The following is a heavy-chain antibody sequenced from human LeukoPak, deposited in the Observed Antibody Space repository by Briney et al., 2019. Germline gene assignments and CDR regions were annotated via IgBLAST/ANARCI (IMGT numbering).Heavy chain of an antibody. CDR1: GYTFTSYD. J-gene: IGHJ4*02. D-gene: IGHD5-12*01. CDR3: ARSRGYVDGFDY. V-gene: IGHV1-8*01. CDR2: MNPNSGNT. Sequence: ASVKVSCKASGYTFTSYDINWVRQATGQGLAWMGWMNPNSGNTGYAQKFQGTVTMTRNTSISTAYMELSSLRSEDTAVYYCARSRGYVDGFDYWGQGTPVTVSS.